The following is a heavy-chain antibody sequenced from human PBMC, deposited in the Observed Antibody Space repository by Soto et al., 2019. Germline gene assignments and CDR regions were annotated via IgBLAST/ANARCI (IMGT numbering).Heavy chain of an antibody. D-gene: IGHD3-9*01. CDR1: GFTFSNAW. J-gene: IGHJ4*02. CDR3: TTRYFVNGSLLDY. V-gene: IGHV3-15*07. CDR2: IKSKTDGGTT. Sequence: EVQLVESGGGLVKPGGSLRLSCAASGFTFSNAWMNWVRQAPGKGLEWVGRIKSKTDGGTTDYAAPVKGRFTISRDDSKNTLYLQMNSLKTEDTAVYYCTTRYFVNGSLLDYWGQGTLVTVSS.